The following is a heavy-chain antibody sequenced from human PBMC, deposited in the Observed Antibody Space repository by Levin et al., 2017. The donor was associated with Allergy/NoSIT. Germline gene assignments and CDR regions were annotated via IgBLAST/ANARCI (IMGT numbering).Heavy chain of an antibody. Sequence: GGSLRLSCAASGFTFDTFAMHWVRQAPGKGLEWVAVISYDGSKKYYADSVKGRFTISRDNSKNTLYLQMNSLRTEDTAGYYCARGGITMVRDPQFDPWGQGTLVTVSS. D-gene: IGHD3-10*01. V-gene: IGHV3-30*04. CDR3: ARGGITMVRDPQFDP. CDR1: GFTFDTFA. CDR2: ISYDGSKK. J-gene: IGHJ5*02.